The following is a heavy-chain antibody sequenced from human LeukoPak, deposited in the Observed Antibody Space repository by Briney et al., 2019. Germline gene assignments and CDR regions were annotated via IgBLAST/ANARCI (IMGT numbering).Heavy chain of an antibody. CDR2: ISAYNGNT. D-gene: IGHD2-8*01. V-gene: IGHV1-18*01. CDR1: GYTFTSYG. Sequence: ASVKVSCKASGYTFTSYGISWVRQAPGQGLEWMGWISAYNGNTSYAQKLQGRVTMTTDTSTSTAYMELRSLRSDDTAVYYCARGVCTNGICYGPYYYYSMDVWGQGTTVTVSS. CDR3: ARGVCTNGICYGPYYYYSMDV. J-gene: IGHJ6*02.